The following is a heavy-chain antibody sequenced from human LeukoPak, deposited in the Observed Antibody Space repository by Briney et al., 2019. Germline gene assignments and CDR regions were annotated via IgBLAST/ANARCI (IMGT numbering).Heavy chain of an antibody. J-gene: IGHJ4*02. V-gene: IGHV7-4-1*02. D-gene: IGHD3-10*01. CDR3: ARGPGGGSGSREDY. CDR1: GYTFTGYY. Sequence: ASVRVSCKASGYTFTGYYMHWVRQAPGQGLEWMGWINTNTGNPTYAQGFTGRFVFSLDTSVSTAYLQISSLKAEDTAVYYCARGPGGGSGSREDYWGQGTLVTVSS. CDR2: INTNTGNP.